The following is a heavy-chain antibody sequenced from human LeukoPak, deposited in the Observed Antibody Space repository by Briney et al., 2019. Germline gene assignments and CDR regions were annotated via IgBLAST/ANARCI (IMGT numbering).Heavy chain of an antibody. CDR3: ARLTVVPGRTFDY. CDR1: GGSISSYY. J-gene: IGHJ4*02. V-gene: IGHV4-59*08. CDR2: IYYSGST. Sequence: PSETLSLTCTVSGGSISSYYWSWIRQPPGKGLEWIGYIYYSGSTNYNPSLKSRVTISVDTSKNQFSLKLSSVTAADTAVYYCARLTVVPGRTFDYWGQGTLVTVSS. D-gene: IGHD4-23*01.